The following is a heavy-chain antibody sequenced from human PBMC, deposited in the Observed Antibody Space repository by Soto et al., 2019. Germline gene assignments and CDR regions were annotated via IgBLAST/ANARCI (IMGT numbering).Heavy chain of an antibody. CDR2: INHSGSA. D-gene: IGHD5-18*01. Sequence: QVQLQQWGAGLLKPSETLSLTCAASGGSFSGYYWTWIRQPPGKGLEWIGEINHSGSANYNPSLKSRVTISVATSKNQFSLKLNSVTAADTALYYCARGWRYSVGSNSIDYWGQGTLVTVSS. CDR1: GGSFSGYY. J-gene: IGHJ4*02. CDR3: ARGWRYSVGSNSIDY. V-gene: IGHV4-34*01.